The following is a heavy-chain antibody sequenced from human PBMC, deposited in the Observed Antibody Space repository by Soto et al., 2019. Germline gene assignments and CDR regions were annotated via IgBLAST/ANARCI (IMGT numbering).Heavy chain of an antibody. Sequence: GASVKVSCKASGGTFGSYTISWVRQAPGQGLEWMGRIIPILGIANYAQKFQGRVTITADKSTSTAYMELSSLRSEDTAVYYCARDPSLVRGVLINHDAFDIWGQGTMVTVSS. J-gene: IGHJ3*02. CDR3: ARDPSLVRGVLINHDAFDI. V-gene: IGHV1-69*04. CDR1: GGTFGSYT. D-gene: IGHD3-10*01. CDR2: IIPILGIA.